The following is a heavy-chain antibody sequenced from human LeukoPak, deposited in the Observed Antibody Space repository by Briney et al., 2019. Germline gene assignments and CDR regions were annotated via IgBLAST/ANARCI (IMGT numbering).Heavy chain of an antibody. Sequence: SKTLSLTCDVYGGSFRTYYWIWIRQPPGKGLEWIGEINHSGTTNYNPSLKSRVTISIDTSKNQFYLKLTSVTAADTAVYYCARDGGSNNYWFDPWGQGTLVTVSS. J-gene: IGHJ5*02. CDR2: INHSGTT. CDR3: ARDGGSNNYWFDP. V-gene: IGHV4-34*01. CDR1: GGSFRTYY. D-gene: IGHD4-23*01.